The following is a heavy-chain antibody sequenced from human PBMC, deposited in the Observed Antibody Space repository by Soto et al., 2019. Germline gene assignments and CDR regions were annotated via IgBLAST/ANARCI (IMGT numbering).Heavy chain of an antibody. CDR1: GFTFSSYW. CDR2: INSDGSST. Sequence: PGGSLRLSCAASGFTFSSYWMHWFRQAPGKGLVWVSRINSDGSSTSYADSVKGRFTISRDNAKNTLYLQMNSLRAEDTAVYYCARAEVFRGGGFDWGQGPLVTVSS. V-gene: IGHV3-74*01. J-gene: IGHJ4*02. D-gene: IGHD3-3*01. CDR3: ARAEVFRGGGFD.